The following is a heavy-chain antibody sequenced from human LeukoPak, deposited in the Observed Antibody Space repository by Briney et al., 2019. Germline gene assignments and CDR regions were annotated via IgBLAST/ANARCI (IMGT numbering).Heavy chain of an antibody. Sequence: PSETLSLTCTVSGGSISSSSYYWGWIRQPPGKGLEWIGSIYYSGSTYYNPSLKSRVTISVDTSKNQFSLKLGSVTAADTAVYYCATPTPLDYDIFDYWGQGTLVTVSS. D-gene: IGHD3-9*01. CDR2: IYYSGST. J-gene: IGHJ4*02. CDR1: GGSISSSSYY. CDR3: ATPTPLDYDIFDY. V-gene: IGHV4-39*07.